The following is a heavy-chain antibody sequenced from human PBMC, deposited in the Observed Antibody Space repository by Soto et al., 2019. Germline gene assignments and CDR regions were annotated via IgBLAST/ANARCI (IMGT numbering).Heavy chain of an antibody. V-gene: IGHV1-69*12. J-gene: IGHJ6*02. CDR1: GGTFSSYA. CDR2: IIPIFGTA. CDR3: ARDYDFPADPDYYYGMDV. Sequence: QVQLVQSGAEVKKPGSSVKVSCKASGGTFSSYAISWVRQAPGQGLEWMGGIIPIFGTANYAQKFQGRVTITADEATSPAYMELSSLRSEDTAVYYCARDYDFPADPDYYYGMDVWGQGTTVTVSS. D-gene: IGHD3-3*01.